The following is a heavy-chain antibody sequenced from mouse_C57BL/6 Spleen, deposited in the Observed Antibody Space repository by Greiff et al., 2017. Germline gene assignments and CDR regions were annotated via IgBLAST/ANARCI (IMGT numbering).Heavy chain of an antibody. Sequence: EVKLMESGGGLVQPGGSLSLSCAASGFTFTDYYMSWVRQPPGKALEWLGFIRNKANGYTTEYSASVKGRFTISRDNSQSILYLQMNALRAEDSATYYSARSTVVDLYYAMDYWGQGTSVTVSS. J-gene: IGHJ4*01. V-gene: IGHV7-3*01. CDR2: IRNKANGYTT. CDR3: ARSTVVDLYYAMDY. CDR1: GFTFTDYY. D-gene: IGHD1-1*01.